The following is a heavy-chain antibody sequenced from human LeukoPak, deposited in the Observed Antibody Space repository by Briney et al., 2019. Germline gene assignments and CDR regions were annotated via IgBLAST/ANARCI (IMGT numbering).Heavy chain of an antibody. V-gene: IGHV1-24*01. CDR1: GYTLTELS. Sequence: VASVKVSCKVSGYTLTELSMHWVRQAPGKGLEWMGGFDPEDGETIYAQKLQGRVTMTEDTSTDTAYMELSSLRSEDTAVYYCARDPGLADIVATISKQPLPKAFDIWGQGTMVTVSS. D-gene: IGHD5-12*01. CDR3: ARDPGLADIVATISKQPLPKAFDI. J-gene: IGHJ3*02. CDR2: FDPEDGET.